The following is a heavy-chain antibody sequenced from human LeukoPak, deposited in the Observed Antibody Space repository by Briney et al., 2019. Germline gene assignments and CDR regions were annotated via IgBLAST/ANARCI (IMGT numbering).Heavy chain of an antibody. CDR3: ARTGPYSSSSGFDY. CDR2: IYTSGST. J-gene: IGHJ4*02. D-gene: IGHD6-6*01. CDR1: GGSISSGSYY. Sequence: PSETLSLTCTVSGGSISSGSYYWSWIRQPAGKGLEWIGRIYTSGSTNYNPSLKSRVTISVDASKNQFSLKLSSATAADTAVYYCARTGPYSSSSGFDYWGQGTLVTVSS. V-gene: IGHV4-61*02.